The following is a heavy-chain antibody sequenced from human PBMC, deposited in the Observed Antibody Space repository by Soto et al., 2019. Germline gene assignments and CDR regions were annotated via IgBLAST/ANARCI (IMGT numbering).Heavy chain of an antibody. V-gene: IGHV4-4*02. CDR3: ARRWGEGRVDY. D-gene: IGHD3-10*01. CDR1: GGSISSSNW. CDR2: IYHSGNT. J-gene: IGHJ4*02. Sequence: QVQLQESGPGLVKPSGTLSLTCAVSGGSISSSNWWSWVRQPPGKGLEWIGEIYHSGNTNYNPSPKSRVTMAVDMSRNPFSLKMSSVTAADTAVYYCARRWGEGRVDYWGQGTLVTVSS.